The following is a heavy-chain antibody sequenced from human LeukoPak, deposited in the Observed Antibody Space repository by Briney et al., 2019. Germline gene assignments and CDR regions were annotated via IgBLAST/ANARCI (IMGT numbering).Heavy chain of an antibody. CDR1: GGSISSSHYY. J-gene: IGHJ4*02. CDR3: GRDSGSYGNDC. V-gene: IGHV4-39*01. Sequence: SSETLSLTCTVSGGSISSSHYYWGWIRQPPGKGLEWIGSIYYSGGTFYNPSLKSRVTISVDTSKNQFSLKLSSVTAADTAVYYCGRDSGSYGNDCWGQGTLVTDSS. CDR2: IYYSGGT. D-gene: IGHD1-26*01.